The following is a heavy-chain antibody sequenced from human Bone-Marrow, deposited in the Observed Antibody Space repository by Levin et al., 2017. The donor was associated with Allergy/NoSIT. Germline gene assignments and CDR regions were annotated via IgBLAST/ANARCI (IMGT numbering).Heavy chain of an antibody. CDR3: ARGLTSGSYYGGEFGY. Sequence: SQTLSLTCAVNGGSFSTYYWSWIRQPPGKGLEWIGEINDSGDTNYNPSLKSRVTISGDTSKKQFSLNRTSVTAADTAAYYCARGLTSGSYYGGEFGYWGQGTLVTVSS. J-gene: IGHJ4*02. CDR2: INDSGDT. V-gene: IGHV4-34*01. CDR1: GGSFSTYY. D-gene: IGHD1-26*01.